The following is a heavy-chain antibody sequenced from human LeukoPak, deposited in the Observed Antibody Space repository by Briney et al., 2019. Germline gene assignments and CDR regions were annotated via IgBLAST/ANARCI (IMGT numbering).Heavy chain of an antibody. V-gene: IGHV3-48*03. CDR1: GFSLSDYP. J-gene: IGHJ4*02. CDR2: ISSSDGRM. D-gene: IGHD5-18*01. CDR3: ARIQRLPGYDYGIDY. Sequence: GGSLRLFCEASGFSLSDYPMNWVRQAPGKGPEWVSYISSSDGRMYYADSVKGRFTISRDNARNSLYLRMNSLIAEDSAVYYCARIQRLPGYDYGIDYWGQGTQVTVSS.